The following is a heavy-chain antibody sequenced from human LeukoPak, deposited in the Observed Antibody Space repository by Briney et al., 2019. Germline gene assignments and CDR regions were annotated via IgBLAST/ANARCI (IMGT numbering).Heavy chain of an antibody. Sequence: GESLRLSCAASGLTFSNYAMSWVRQAPGKGLEWVSALSGSGGSTYYADSVKGRFTISRDNSKNTLYLQMNSLGAEDTAVYYCGSISGASYGDFWGQGTLVTVSS. CDR2: LSGSGGST. CDR3: GSISGASYGDF. J-gene: IGHJ4*02. D-gene: IGHD1-26*01. CDR1: GLTFSNYA. V-gene: IGHV3-23*01.